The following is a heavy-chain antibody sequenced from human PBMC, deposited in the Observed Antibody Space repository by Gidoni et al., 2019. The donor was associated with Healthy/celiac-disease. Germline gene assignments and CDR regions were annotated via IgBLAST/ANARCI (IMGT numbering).Heavy chain of an antibody. CDR2: TIPTLDIA. J-gene: IGHJ4*02. V-gene: IGHV1-69*08. CDR1: GGTFSSYT. D-gene: IGHD3-10*01. Sequence: QVQLVQSGAEVKKPGSSVKVSCKASGGTFSSYTISWVRQAPGHGREWMGRTIPTLDIANNEHKYQGRATITAKKPTSTAYGGLSSLRSEDTAVYYCAREGGGGSGSYPYYWGQGTLVTVSS. CDR3: AREGGGGSGSYPYY.